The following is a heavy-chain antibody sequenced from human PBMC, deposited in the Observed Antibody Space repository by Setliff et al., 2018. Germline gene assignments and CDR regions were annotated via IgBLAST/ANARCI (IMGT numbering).Heavy chain of an antibody. Sequence: ASVKVSCKASGYTFTTYAMNWVRQAPGQGLEWMGYINTRTGNPMYAQGFTGRFVFSLDPSVSTAYLQISSLKAEDTALYYCATGSLVAASTGHWGQGTLVTV. J-gene: IGHJ4*02. CDR2: INTRTGNP. CDR3: ATGSLVAASTGH. D-gene: IGHD6-13*01. V-gene: IGHV7-4-1*02. CDR1: GYTFTTYA.